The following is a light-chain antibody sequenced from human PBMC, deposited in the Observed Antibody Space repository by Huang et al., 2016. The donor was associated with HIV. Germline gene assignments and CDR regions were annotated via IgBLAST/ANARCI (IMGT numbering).Light chain of an antibody. V-gene: IGKV1-33*01. CDR3: QQYDSLYT. J-gene: IGKJ2*01. Sequence: IQMTQSPASLSAYVGDRVTISCQANQDIRSYLNWYKQKPVKAPRLLIYGASNLQAGVPSRFSGNGSGTDFTITISSLQSEDITTYYCQQYDSLYTFGQGTRLEIK. CDR1: QDIRSY. CDR2: GAS.